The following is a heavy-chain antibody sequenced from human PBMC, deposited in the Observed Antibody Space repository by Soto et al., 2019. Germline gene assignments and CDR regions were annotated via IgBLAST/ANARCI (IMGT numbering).Heavy chain of an antibody. CDR1: GFTFSSYA. Sequence: EVQLLESGGGLVQPGGSLRLSCAASGFTFSSYAMSWVRQAPGKGLEWVSGIRSSGGSSTYYADSVKGRFIISRDNSKNALYLQLNSLGAEDTAIYYCAKSALEFQLPSEYFFDYWGQGNLVTVSS. J-gene: IGHJ4*02. CDR3: AKSALEFQLPSEYFFDY. D-gene: IGHD2-2*01. CDR2: IRSSGGSST. V-gene: IGHV3-23*01.